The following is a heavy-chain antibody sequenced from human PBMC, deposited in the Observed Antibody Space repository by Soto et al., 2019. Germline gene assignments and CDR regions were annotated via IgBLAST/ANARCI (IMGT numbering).Heavy chain of an antibody. CDR3: AHPRGYGVFDAVDI. Sequence: GGSLRLSCVASGFIFSSYAMNWVRQAPGKGLELVAGIDQSGNTAYYAESVRGRVAISRDNSINKLYLQMSSLRAEDTALYYCAHPRGYGVFDAVDIWGQGTMVTVSS. CDR2: IDQSGNTA. D-gene: IGHD2-8*01. J-gene: IGHJ3*02. CDR1: GFIFSSYA. V-gene: IGHV3-23*05.